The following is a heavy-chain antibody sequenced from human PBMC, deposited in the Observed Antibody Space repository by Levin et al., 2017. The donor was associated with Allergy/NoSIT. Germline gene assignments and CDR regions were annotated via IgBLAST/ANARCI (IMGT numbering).Heavy chain of an antibody. CDR1: GFTFGDYA. D-gene: IGHD3-3*02. CDR3: TRDHFRPGDYFDY. V-gene: IGHV3-49*03. J-gene: IGHJ4*02. Sequence: PGGSLRLSCAASGFTFGDYAMNWFRQAPGKELEWVGFIRSKAYGGTSEYAASVKGRFSIPRDDSKSIAYLQINSLKTEDTAVYYCTRDHFRPGDYFDYWGQGTLVTVSS. CDR2: IRSKAYGGTS.